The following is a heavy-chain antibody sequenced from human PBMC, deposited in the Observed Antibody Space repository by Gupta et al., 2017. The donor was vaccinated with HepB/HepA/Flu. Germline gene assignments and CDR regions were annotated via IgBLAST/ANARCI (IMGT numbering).Heavy chain of an antibody. D-gene: IGHD1/OR15-1a*01. V-gene: IGHV3-23*01. CDR2: ISGSGGST. J-gene: IGHJ4*02. CDR3: ANINWNREIKNDY. CDR1: GFTFSSYA. Sequence: EVQLLESGGGLVQPGGSLRLSCAASGFTFSSYAMSWVRQAPGKGLEWVSAISGSGGSTYYADAVKGRFTISRDNSKNTLYLQMNSLRAEDTAVYYCANINWNREIKNDYWGQGTLVTVSS.